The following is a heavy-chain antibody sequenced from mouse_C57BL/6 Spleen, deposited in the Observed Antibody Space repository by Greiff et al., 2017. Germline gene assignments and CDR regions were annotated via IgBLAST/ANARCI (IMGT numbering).Heavy chain of an antibody. V-gene: IGHV1-39*01. CDR1: GYSFTDYN. CDR2: INPSYGTT. D-gene: IGHD2-5*01. Sequence: EVQLQQSGPELVKPGASVKISCKASGYSFTDYNMSWVKQSTGQGLEWIGVINPSYGTTSYNEKFKGKATLTADPSSSTAYMQLSSLTSEDSAVYYCAREDSNCSAALWGGGQGTLVTV. CDR3: AREDSNCSAALWG. J-gene: IGHJ3*01.